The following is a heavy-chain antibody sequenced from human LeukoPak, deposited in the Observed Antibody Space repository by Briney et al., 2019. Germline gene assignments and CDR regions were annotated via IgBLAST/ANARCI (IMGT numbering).Heavy chain of an antibody. V-gene: IGHV4-31*03. J-gene: IGHJ3*02. CDR3: ARVPVTRPGAFDI. D-gene: IGHD3-16*02. CDR2: IYYSGST. CDR1: CGSISSGGYY. Sequence: SETQSLICTLSCGSISSGGYYWSWIRQHPGKGLEWIGYIYYSGSTYYNPSLKSRVTISVDTSKNQFSLKLSSVTAADTAVYYCARVPVTRPGAFDIWGQGTMVTVSS.